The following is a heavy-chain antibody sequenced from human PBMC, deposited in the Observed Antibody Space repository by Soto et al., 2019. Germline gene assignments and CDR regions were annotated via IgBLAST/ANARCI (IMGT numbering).Heavy chain of an antibody. CDR3: ARVTLRARDAFDI. V-gene: IGHV3-30-3*01. CDR1: GFTFSSYA. Sequence: QVQLVESGGGVVQPGRSLRLSCAASGFTFSSYAMQWVRQAPGKGLEWVAVISYDGSNKYYADSVKGRFTISRDNSKNTLYLQMNSLRAEDTAVYYCARVTLRARDAFDIWGQGTMVTVSS. CDR2: ISYDGSNK. J-gene: IGHJ3*02.